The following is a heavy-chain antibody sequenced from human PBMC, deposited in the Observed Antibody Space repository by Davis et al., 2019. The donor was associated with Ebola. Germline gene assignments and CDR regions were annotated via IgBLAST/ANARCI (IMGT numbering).Heavy chain of an antibody. D-gene: IGHD3-22*01. CDR3: ARDGPGSGYDY. Sequence: GESLKISCAASGFTFSSYGMHWVRQAPGKGLEWVAVIWYDGSNKYYADSVKGRFTISRDNSKNTPYLQMNSLRAEDTAVYYCARDGPGSGYDYWGQGTLVTVSS. V-gene: IGHV3-33*01. CDR1: GFTFSSYG. J-gene: IGHJ4*02. CDR2: IWYDGSNK.